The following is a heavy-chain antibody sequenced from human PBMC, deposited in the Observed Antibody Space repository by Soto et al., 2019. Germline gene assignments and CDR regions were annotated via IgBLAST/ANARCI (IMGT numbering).Heavy chain of an antibody. Sequence: QVQLQESGPGLVKPSETLSLTCTVSGGSISSYYWSWIRQPPGKGLEWIGYIYYSGSTNYNPSLKSRVTISVDTSKNQFSLKLGSVTAADTAVYYCARTAAVAGRVDYWGQGTLVTVSS. V-gene: IGHV4-59*01. D-gene: IGHD6-19*01. CDR1: GGSISSYY. CDR2: IYYSGST. CDR3: ARTAAVAGRVDY. J-gene: IGHJ4*02.